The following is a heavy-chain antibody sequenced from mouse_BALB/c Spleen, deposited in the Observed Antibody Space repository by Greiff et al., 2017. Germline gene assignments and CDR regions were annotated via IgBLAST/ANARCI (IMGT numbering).Heavy chain of an antibody. CDR1: GYTFTSYW. CDR3: TRSVRRGAMDY. D-gene: IGHD2-14*01. J-gene: IGHJ4*01. V-gene: IGHV1S127*01. CDR2: IDPSDSYT. Sequence: VQLQQPGAELVKPGASVKMSCKASGYTFTSYWMHWVKQRPGQGLEWIGTIDPSDSYTSYNQKFKGKATLTVDTSSSTAYMQLSSLTSEDSAVYYCTRSVRRGAMDYWGQGTSVTVSS.